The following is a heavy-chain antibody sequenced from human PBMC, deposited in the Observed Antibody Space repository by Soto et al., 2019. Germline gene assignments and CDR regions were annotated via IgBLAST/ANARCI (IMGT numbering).Heavy chain of an antibody. CDR1: GYSFTSYW. V-gene: IGHV5-51*01. D-gene: IGHD3-3*01. J-gene: IGHJ6*02. CDR2: IYPGDSDT. Sequence: GEALKISCKGSGYSFTSYWIGWGRQMPRKSLEWVGIIYPGDSDTRYSPSFQGQVTISADKSIGTAYLQWSSLKASDTAMYYCARHGFANRYYDFWSGYSHNYYYYGMDVWGQGTTVTVSS. CDR3: ARHGFANRYYDFWSGYSHNYYYYGMDV.